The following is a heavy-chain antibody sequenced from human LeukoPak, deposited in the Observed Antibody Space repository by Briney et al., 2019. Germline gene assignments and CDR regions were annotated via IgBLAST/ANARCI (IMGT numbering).Heavy chain of an antibody. CDR3: SLWFWVAFDI. D-gene: IGHD3-10*01. J-gene: IGHJ3*02. CDR2: ISGDGGST. V-gene: IGHV3-43*02. CDR1: GFTFDDYA. Sequence: GGSLRLSCAASGFTFDDYAMHWVRQAPGKGLEWVSLISGDGGSTYYADSVKGRFTISRDNSKNSLYLQMNSLRTEDTALYYCSLWFWVAFDIWGQGTMVTVSS.